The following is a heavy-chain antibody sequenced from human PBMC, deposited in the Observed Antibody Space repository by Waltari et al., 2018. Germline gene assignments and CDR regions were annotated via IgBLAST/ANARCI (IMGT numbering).Heavy chain of an antibody. CDR3: ARGYVAARGRAFDI. D-gene: IGHD6-6*01. Sequence: QVQLVQSGAEVKKPGASVKVSCKASGYTFTSYDINWVRQATGQGLEWMGWMNPNSGNKGYAQKFQGRVTITRNTSISTAYMGLSSLRSEDTAVYYCARGYVAARGRAFDIWGQGTMVTVSS. V-gene: IGHV1-8*03. CDR2: MNPNSGNK. J-gene: IGHJ3*02. CDR1: GYTFTSYD.